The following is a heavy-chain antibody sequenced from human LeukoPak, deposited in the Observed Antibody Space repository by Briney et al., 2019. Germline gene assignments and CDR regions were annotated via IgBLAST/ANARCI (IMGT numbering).Heavy chain of an antibody. J-gene: IGHJ6*02. CDR1: GGSFSGYY. CDR3: ARGKGNDFWSGYLPRRPPYYYYGMDV. CDR2: INHSGST. V-gene: IGHV4-34*01. Sequence: SETLSLTCAVYGGSFSGYYWSWIRQPPGKGLEWIGEINHSGSTNYNPSLKSRVTISVDTSKNQFSLKLSSVTAADTAVYYCARGKGNDFWSGYLPRRPPYYYYGMDVWGQGTTVTVSS. D-gene: IGHD3-3*01.